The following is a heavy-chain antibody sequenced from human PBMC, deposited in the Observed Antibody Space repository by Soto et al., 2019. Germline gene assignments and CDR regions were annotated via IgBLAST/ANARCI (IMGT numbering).Heavy chain of an antibody. CDR2: IYYSGRT. V-gene: IGHV4-59*01. J-gene: IGHJ4*02. Sequence: SETLSLTCTVSGGSIRDYFWTWIRQPPVKGLEWIGYIYYSGRTNYNPSLKSRVSISVDTSKNHFSLQLSSVTAADTAVYYCARVGGDDFGDSGGFDYWGQGTLVTVSS. CDR3: ARVGGDDFGDSGGFDY. CDR1: GGSIRDYF. D-gene: IGHD4-17*01.